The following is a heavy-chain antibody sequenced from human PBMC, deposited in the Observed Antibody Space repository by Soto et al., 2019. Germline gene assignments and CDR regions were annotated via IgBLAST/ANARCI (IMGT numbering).Heavy chain of an antibody. D-gene: IGHD3-10*01. V-gene: IGHV4-59*01. CDR2: IYYSGST. CDR3: ARSYYGSGSYYYYYYYYMDV. Sequence: QEQLQESGPGLVKPSETLSLTCTVSGGSISSYYWSWIRQPPGKGLEWIGYIYYSGSTNYNPSLKSRVTISVDTSKNQFSLKLSSVTAADTAVYYCARSYYGSGSYYYYYYYYMDVWGKGTTVTVSS. CDR1: GGSISSYY. J-gene: IGHJ6*03.